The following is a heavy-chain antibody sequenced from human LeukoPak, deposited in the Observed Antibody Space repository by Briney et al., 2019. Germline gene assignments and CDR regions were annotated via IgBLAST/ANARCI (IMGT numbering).Heavy chain of an antibody. J-gene: IGHJ5*02. Sequence: ASVKVSCKASGYTFISHGITWLRQAPGQGLEWMGWISVYNGNRKYAEKFQDRLTMTTDTSTSTAYMEVKSLRSDDTAVYYCAKAPGKNWGDSYWFDPWGRGTLVTVSS. CDR3: AKAPGKNWGDSYWFDP. V-gene: IGHV1-18*01. D-gene: IGHD3-16*01. CDR1: GYTFISHG. CDR2: ISVYNGNR.